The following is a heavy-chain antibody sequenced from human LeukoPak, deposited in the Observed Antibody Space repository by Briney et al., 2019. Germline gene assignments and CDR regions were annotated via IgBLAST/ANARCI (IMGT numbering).Heavy chain of an antibody. Sequence: ASVKVSCKASVGTFSSYAINWVRQAPGQGLEWMGRIIPILGIANYAQKFQGRVTITADKSTSTAYMELSSLRSEDTAVYYCASAPYSYGDYVQTTPEFYIHGMDVWGQGTTVTVSS. J-gene: IGHJ6*02. CDR1: VGTFSSYA. V-gene: IGHV1-69*04. CDR3: ASAPYSYGDYVQTTPEFYIHGMDV. D-gene: IGHD4-17*01. CDR2: IIPILGIA.